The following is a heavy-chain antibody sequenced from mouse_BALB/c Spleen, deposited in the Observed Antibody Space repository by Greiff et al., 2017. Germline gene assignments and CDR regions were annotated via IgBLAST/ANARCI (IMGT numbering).Heavy chain of an antibody. Sequence: EVQLQQSGTVLARPGASVKMSCKASGYTFTSYWMHWVKQRPGQGLEWIGAIYPGNSDTSYNQKFKGKAKLTAVTSTSTAYMELSSLTNEDSAVYYCTRSRDYGNYSYYFDYWGQGTTLTVSS. D-gene: IGHD2-1*01. CDR2: IYPGNSDT. CDR3: TRSRDYGNYSYYFDY. J-gene: IGHJ2*01. V-gene: IGHV1-5*01. CDR1: GYTFTSYW.